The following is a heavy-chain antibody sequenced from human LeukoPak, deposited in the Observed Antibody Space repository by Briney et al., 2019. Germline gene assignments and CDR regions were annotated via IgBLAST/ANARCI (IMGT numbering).Heavy chain of an antibody. Sequence: GEALKISCKGSGYNFTSYWIGWVRQLPGKGLEWGGIIYSGDSDTRYSPSFQGQVTISVDKSISTAYLQWSSLKASDTAMYYCARPYSSSWHYFDYWGQGTLVTVSS. CDR1: GYNFTSYW. V-gene: IGHV5-51*01. J-gene: IGHJ4*02. CDR2: IYSGDSDT. D-gene: IGHD6-13*01. CDR3: ARPYSSSWHYFDY.